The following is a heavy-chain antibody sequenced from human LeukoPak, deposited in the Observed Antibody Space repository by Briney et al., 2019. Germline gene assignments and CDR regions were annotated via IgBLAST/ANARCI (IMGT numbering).Heavy chain of an antibody. CDR3: AKGFEYSSSSGFDY. J-gene: IGHJ4*02. CDR1: GFTFSDYY. D-gene: IGHD6-6*01. Sequence: LPGGSLRLSCAASGFTFSDYYMSWIRQAPGKGLEWVSAIYGSGVTTKYADSVKGRFTISRDNSKNTLYLQMNSLRAEDTAVYYCAKGFEYSSSSGFDYWGQGTLVTVSS. V-gene: IGHV3-23*01. CDR2: IYGSGVTT.